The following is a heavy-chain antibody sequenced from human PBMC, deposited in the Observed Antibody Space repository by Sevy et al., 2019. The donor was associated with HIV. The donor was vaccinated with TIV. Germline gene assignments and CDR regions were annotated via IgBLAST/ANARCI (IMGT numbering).Heavy chain of an antibody. D-gene: IGHD6-19*01. V-gene: IGHV3-30*04. CDR2: LSYDGGAQ. J-gene: IGHJ4*02. CDR3: TRDAGYSVGWYPSNY. Sequence: GGSLRLSCAASGFSVSSHAMHWVRQAPGKGLEWVALLSYDGGAQYYVDSVMGRFSISRENSKNILYLQMNSLRPADTALYYCTRDAGYSVGWYPSNYWGQGTLVTVSS. CDR1: GFSVSSHA.